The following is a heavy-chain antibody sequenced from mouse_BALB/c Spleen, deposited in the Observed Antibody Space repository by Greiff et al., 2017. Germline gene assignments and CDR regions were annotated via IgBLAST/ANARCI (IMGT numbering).Heavy chain of an antibody. CDR3: ARAYGNFYALDY. Sequence: EVQLVESGGGLVKPGGSLKLSCAASGFTFSDYCMYWVRQTPEKGLEWVATISSGGSYTYYPDSVKGRFTISRDNAKNTLYLQMSSLKSEDTAMYYCARAYGNFYALDYWGQGTSVTVSS. V-gene: IGHV5-4*02. J-gene: IGHJ4*01. CDR2: ISSGGSYT. D-gene: IGHD2-10*02. CDR1: GFTFSDYC.